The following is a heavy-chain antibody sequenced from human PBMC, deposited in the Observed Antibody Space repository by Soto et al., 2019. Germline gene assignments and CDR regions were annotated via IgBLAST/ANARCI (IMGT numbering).Heavy chain of an antibody. CDR2: MAYSGYR. D-gene: IGHD3-10*01. CDR3: ARQGFGPLHGLVDV. V-gene: IGHV4-59*08. Sequence: SKTLSLTCTISGGPLSNYYFSWFRQSPGQGLEWIGYMAYSGYRSYNPSLRSRLTISLDTSKNQFSLNLSSVTAADTALYYCARQGFGPLHGLVDVWGQGTTVT. CDR1: GGPLSNYY. J-gene: IGHJ6*02.